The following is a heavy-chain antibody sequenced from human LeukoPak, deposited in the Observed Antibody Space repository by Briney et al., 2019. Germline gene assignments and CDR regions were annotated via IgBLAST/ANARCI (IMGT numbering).Heavy chain of an antibody. CDR2: INPNSGGT. CDR1: GYTFTGYY. Sequence: ASVKVSCKASGYTFTGYYMHWVRQAPGQGLEWMGWINPNSGGTNYAQKFQGRVTMTRDTSISTAYTELSRLRPDDTAVYYCARDWWAITMVRGVKDVSWFDPWGQGTLVTVSS. CDR3: ARDWWAITMVRGVKDVSWFDP. J-gene: IGHJ5*02. D-gene: IGHD3-10*01. V-gene: IGHV1-2*02.